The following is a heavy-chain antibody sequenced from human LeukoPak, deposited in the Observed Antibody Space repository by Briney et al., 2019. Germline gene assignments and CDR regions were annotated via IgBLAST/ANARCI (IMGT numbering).Heavy chain of an antibody. CDR1: GFTFSSYG. V-gene: IGHV3-30*18. Sequence: GGSLRLSCAASGFTFSSYGMRWVRQAPGKGLEWVAVISYDGSNKYYADSVKGRFTISRDNSKNTLYLQMNSLRAEDTAVYYCAKDYTPYDSSGYADYWGQGTLVTVSS. CDR2: ISYDGSNK. D-gene: IGHD3-22*01. CDR3: AKDYTPYDSSGYADY. J-gene: IGHJ4*02.